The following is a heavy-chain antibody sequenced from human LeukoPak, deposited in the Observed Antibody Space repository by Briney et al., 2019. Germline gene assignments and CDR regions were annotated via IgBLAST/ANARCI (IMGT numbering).Heavy chain of an antibody. CDR3: AKDARDGEHNWFDP. CDR1: GFTFSSYG. V-gene: IGHV3-30*02. J-gene: IGHJ5*02. CDR2: IRYDGSNK. D-gene: IGHD4-17*01. Sequence: GGSLRLSCAASGFTFSSYGMHWVRQAPGKGLEWVAFIRYDGSNKYYADSVKGRFTISRDNSKNTLYLQMNSLRAEDTAVYYCAKDARDGEHNWFDPWGQGTLVTVSS.